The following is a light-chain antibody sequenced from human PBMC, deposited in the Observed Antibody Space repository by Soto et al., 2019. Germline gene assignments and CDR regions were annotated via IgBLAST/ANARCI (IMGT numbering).Light chain of an antibody. Sequence: DIQMTQSPSTLSGSVGDRVTITCRASQTISSWLAWYQQKPGQTPKLLIYKASTLKSGFPSRFSGSGSGTEFTLTISSLQPDDFATYYCQHYNSYSEAFGQGTKVELK. CDR3: QHYNSYSEA. CDR2: KAS. V-gene: IGKV1-5*03. CDR1: QTISSW. J-gene: IGKJ1*01.